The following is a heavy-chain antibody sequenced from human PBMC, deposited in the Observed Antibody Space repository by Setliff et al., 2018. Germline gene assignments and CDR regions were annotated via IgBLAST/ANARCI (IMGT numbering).Heavy chain of an antibody. V-gene: IGHV3-64*02. Sequence: PGGSLRLSCAASGLTFGTTSMHWVRQAPGKGLEYVSAISSNGDRTYYGDSVKGRFTISRDNAKNSLYLQLDSLRPDDTAFYYCARGHCTTISCFLDHWGQGIMVTVSS. J-gene: IGHJ4*02. D-gene: IGHD2-8*01. CDR3: ARGHCTTISCFLDH. CDR2: ISSNGDRT. CDR1: GLTFGTTS.